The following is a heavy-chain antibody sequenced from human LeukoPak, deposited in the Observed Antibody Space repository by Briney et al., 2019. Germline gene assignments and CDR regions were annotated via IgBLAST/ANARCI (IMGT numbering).Heavy chain of an antibody. CDR3: VKAAPYCGGDCYPLSMGV. V-gene: IGHV3-64D*06. CDR2: ISSNGGST. D-gene: IGHD2-21*02. Sequence: GGSLRLSCSASGFTFSSYAMHWVRQAPGKGLEYVSAISSNGGSTYYADSVKGRFTISRDNSKNTLYLQMSSLRAEDTAVYYCVKAAPYCGGDCYPLSMGVWGQGTTVTVSS. CDR1: GFTFSSYA. J-gene: IGHJ6*02.